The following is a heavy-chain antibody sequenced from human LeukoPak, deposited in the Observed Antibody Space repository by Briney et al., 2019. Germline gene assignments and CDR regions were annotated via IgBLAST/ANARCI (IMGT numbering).Heavy chain of an antibody. J-gene: IGHJ4*02. Sequence: SETLSLTCTVSGGSISSSSYYWGWIRQPPGKGLEWIGSIYYSGSTYYNPSLKSRVTISVDTSKNQFSLKLTSVTAADTAVYYCARVSGTYYDILTAYYKGGDFDYWGQGTLVTVSS. CDR2: IYYSGST. CDR1: GGSISSSSYY. V-gene: IGHV4-39*07. D-gene: IGHD3-9*01. CDR3: ARVSGTYYDILTAYYKGGDFDY.